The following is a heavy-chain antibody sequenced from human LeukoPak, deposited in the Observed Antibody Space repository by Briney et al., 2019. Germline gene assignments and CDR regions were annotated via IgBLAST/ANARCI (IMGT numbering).Heavy chain of an antibody. D-gene: IGHD4-17*01. CDR1: GYTFTGYY. Sequence: GASVKVSCKASGYTFTGYYMHWVRQAPGQGLEWVGWINPNSGGTNYAQKFKGWVTMTRDTSISTAYMELSRLRSDDTAVYYCARGDNYGDYGDYWGQGTLVTVSS. V-gene: IGHV1-2*04. CDR3: ARGDNYGDYGDY. CDR2: INPNSGGT. J-gene: IGHJ4*02.